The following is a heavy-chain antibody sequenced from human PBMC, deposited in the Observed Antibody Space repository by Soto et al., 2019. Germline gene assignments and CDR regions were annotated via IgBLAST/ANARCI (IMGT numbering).Heavy chain of an antibody. D-gene: IGHD1-20*01. J-gene: IGHJ6*03. CDR1: GFTVSSNY. V-gene: IGHV3-66*01. CDR2: IYSGGST. CDR3: ARDLAQGKPRYGYYMDV. Sequence: GGSLRLSCAASGFTVSSNYMSWVRQAPGKGLEWVSVIYSGGSTYYADSVKGRFTISRDNSKNTLYLQMNSLRAEDTAVYYCARDLAQGKPRYGYYMDVWGKGTTVTVSS.